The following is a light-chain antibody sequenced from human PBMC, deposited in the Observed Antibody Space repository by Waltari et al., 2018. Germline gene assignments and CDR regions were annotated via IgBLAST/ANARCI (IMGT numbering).Light chain of an antibody. CDR3: AAWDDSLNGHVV. J-gene: IGLJ2*01. Sequence: QSVLSQPPSASGSPGQTVSISCSGSSSNIRNNTVNWSQQFPGTAPKLLIYSNNQRPSGVPDRFSGSKSGTSGSLAISGLQSEDEAEYYCAAWDDSLNGHVVFGGGTKLTVL. CDR2: SNN. V-gene: IGLV1-44*01. CDR1: SSNIRNNT.